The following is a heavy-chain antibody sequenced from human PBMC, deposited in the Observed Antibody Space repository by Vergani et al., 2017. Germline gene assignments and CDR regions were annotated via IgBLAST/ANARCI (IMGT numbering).Heavy chain of an antibody. CDR1: GFTFSSYG. CDR2: ISYDGSNK. J-gene: IGHJ4*02. CDR3: AKDLRVAAGWYFDY. Sequence: QVQLVESGGGVVQPGRSLRLSCAASGFTFSSYGMHWVRQAPGKGLEWVAVISYDGSNKYYADSVKGRFTISRDNSKNTLYLQMNSLRAEDTAVYYCAKDLRVAAGWYFDYWGQGTLVTVSS. D-gene: IGHD2-15*01. V-gene: IGHV3-30*18.